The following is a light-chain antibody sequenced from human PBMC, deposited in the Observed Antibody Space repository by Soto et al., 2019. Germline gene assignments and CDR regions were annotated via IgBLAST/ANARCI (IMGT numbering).Light chain of an antibody. CDR1: QSVLYSSNNKNY. J-gene: IGKJ1*01. CDR3: QQYYSTPRP. CDR2: WAS. V-gene: IGKV4-1*01. Sequence: DIVMTQSPDSLAVSLGERATINCKSSQSVLYSSNNKNYLAWYQQKPGQPPKLLIYWASTRESGVPDRFSGSGSGTDFTRTISSLQAEDVAVYYCQQYYSTPRPFGQGTKVEIK.